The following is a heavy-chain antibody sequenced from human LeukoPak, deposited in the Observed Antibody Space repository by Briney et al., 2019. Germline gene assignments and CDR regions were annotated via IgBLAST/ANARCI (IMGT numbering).Heavy chain of an antibody. CDR2: IRYDGSNK. D-gene: IGHD3-3*01. Sequence: PGGSLRLSCAASGFTFSSYGMHWVRQAPGKGLEWVAFIRYDGSNKYYADSVKGRFTISRDNSKNTLYLQMNSLRAEDTAVYYCARLLENGYYYYYYMDVWGKGTTVTVSS. CDR1: GFTFSSYG. V-gene: IGHV3-30*02. J-gene: IGHJ6*03. CDR3: ARLLENGYYYYYYMDV.